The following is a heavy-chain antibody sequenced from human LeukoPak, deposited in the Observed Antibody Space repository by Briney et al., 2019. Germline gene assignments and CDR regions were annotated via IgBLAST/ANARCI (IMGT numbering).Heavy chain of an antibody. D-gene: IGHD6-13*01. J-gene: IGHJ3*01. CDR2: IYHSGST. Sequence: SETLSLTCTVSGYSISSGYYWGWIRQPPGKGLEWIGSIYHSGSTYYNPSLKSRVTISVDTSKNQFSLKLSSVTAADTAVYYCAREIPGIAAAGSRWYFVPEGRNAFDVWGQGTMVTVSS. V-gene: IGHV4-38-2*02. CDR1: GYSISSGYY. CDR3: AREIPGIAAAGSRWYFVPEGRNAFDV.